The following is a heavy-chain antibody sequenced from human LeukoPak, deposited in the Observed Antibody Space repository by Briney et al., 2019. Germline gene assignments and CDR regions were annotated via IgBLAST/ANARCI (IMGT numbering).Heavy chain of an antibody. Sequence: QPGGSLRLSCAASGFTFSSYAMSWVRQAPGKGLEWVSAISGSGGSTYYADSVKGRFTISRDNSKNTLYLQMNSLRAEDTAVYYCAKDLGLLWFGELSGGFDYWGQGTLVTVSS. J-gene: IGHJ4*02. CDR3: AKDLGLLWFGELSGGFDY. CDR1: GFTFSSYA. D-gene: IGHD3-10*01. CDR2: ISGSGGST. V-gene: IGHV3-23*01.